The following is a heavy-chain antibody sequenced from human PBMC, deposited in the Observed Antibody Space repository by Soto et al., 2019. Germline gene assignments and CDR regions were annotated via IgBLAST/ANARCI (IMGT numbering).Heavy chain of an antibody. CDR2: IRGSDGST. Sequence: GSLRLSCAASGFIFSSYAMSWVRQAPGKGLEWVSTIRGSDGSTYYADSVKGRFTISRDNSKNTLYLQMNSLRAEDTAVYYCAKYSDSSGDYYYGMDVWGQGTTVTVSS. J-gene: IGHJ6*02. V-gene: IGHV3-23*01. CDR1: GFIFSSYA. CDR3: AKYSDSSGDYYYGMDV. D-gene: IGHD6-6*01.